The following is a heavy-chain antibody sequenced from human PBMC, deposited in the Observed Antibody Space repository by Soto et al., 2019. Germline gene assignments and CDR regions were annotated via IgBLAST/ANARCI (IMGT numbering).Heavy chain of an antibody. Sequence: QVQLVQSGAEVKKPGASVKVSCKAAGYTFTNYGISWARQAPGQGLEWMGWISRYNGNTNYAQKFQGRITMTTDTSTSTAYMELRSLRSDDTAVYYCARGLTFGGVIVTKGGFDYWGQGTLVTVSS. CDR2: ISRYNGNT. V-gene: IGHV1-18*01. CDR1: GYTFTNYG. D-gene: IGHD3-16*02. CDR3: ARGLTFGGVIVTKGGFDY. J-gene: IGHJ4*02.